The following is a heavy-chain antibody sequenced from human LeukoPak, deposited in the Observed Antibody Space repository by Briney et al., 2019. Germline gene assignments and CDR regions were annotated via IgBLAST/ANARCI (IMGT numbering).Heavy chain of an antibody. J-gene: IGHJ4*02. D-gene: IGHD2-2*01. CDR3: ARDLHPYIVLVPTAADY. V-gene: IGHV1-2*02. CDR2: MNPNSGGT. Sequence: ASVKVSCKASGYTFTSYDINWVRQATGQGLEWMGWMNPNSGGTNYAQKFQGRVTMTRNTSISTAYMELSRLRSDDTAVYFCARDLHPYIVLVPTAADYWGQGTLVTVSS. CDR1: GYTFTSYD.